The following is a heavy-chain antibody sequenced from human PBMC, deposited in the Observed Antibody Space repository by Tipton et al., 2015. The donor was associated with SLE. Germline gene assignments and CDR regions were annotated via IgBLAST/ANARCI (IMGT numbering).Heavy chain of an antibody. D-gene: IGHD4-17*01. CDR3: ARGPTVTTGAFDI. CDR2: IYYSGST. CDR1: GGSISSSSYY. Sequence: LRLSCTVSGGSISSSSYYWGWIRQPPGKGLEWIGSIYYSGSTYYNPSPKSRVTISVDTSKNQFSLKLSSVTAADTAVYYCARGPTVTTGAFDIWGQGTMVTVSS. J-gene: IGHJ3*02. V-gene: IGHV4-39*07.